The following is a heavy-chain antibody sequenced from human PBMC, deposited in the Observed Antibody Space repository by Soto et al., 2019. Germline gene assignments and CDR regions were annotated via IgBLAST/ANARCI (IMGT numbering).Heavy chain of an antibody. CDR3: AGRITSYYYYAMDV. V-gene: IGHV3-23*01. Sequence: PGGALRRTGVASGVTFSSYAMTWGRRAPGKGLDWVSGISDSGDRTYYADAIKGRFTISRDNSKNTLYLQMNSLRAGDTAIYYCAGRITSYYYYAMDVWGQGPTVTSP. D-gene: IGHD3-10*01. CDR2: ISDSGDRT. J-gene: IGHJ6*02. CDR1: GVTFSSYA.